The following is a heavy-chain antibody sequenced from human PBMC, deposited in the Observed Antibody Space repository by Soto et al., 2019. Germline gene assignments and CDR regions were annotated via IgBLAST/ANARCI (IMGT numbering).Heavy chain of an antibody. D-gene: IGHD6-19*01. V-gene: IGHV3-30*18. J-gene: IGHJ5*02. Sequence: QVQLVESGGGVVQPGRSLRLSCAASGFTFSSYGMHWVRQAPGKGLEWVAVISYDGSNKYYADSVKGRFTISRDNSKNTLYLQMNSLRAEDTAVYYCEKNRAVAGYNWFDPWGQGTLVTVSS. CDR2: ISYDGSNK. CDR1: GFTFSSYG. CDR3: EKNRAVAGYNWFDP.